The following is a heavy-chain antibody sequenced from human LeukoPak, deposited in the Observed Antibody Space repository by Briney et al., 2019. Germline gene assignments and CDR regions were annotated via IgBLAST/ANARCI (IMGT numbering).Heavy chain of an antibody. J-gene: IGHJ6*03. CDR2: IYTSGST. CDR3: ARDRPYSGSYRYYYYMDV. V-gene: IGHV4-4*07. CDR1: GGSISSDY. Sequence: PSETLSLTCTVSGGSISSDYWSWIRQPAGKGLEWIGRIYTSGSTNYNPSLKSRVTMSVDTSKNQFSLKLSSVTAADTAVYYCARDRPYSGSYRYYYYMDVWGKGTTVTVSS. D-gene: IGHD1-26*01.